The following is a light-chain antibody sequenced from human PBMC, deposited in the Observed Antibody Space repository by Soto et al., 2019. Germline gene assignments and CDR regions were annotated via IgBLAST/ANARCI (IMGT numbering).Light chain of an antibody. V-gene: IGKV3-15*01. CDR3: QQYNNWPQT. CDR1: QSVTSTY. CDR2: GAS. J-gene: IGKJ1*01. Sequence: EIVLTQYTGTLSLSPGERATLSCRASQSVTSTYLTWYQQKPGQAPRLLIYGASTRATGIPARFSGSGSGTEFTLTISSLQSEDFAVYYCQQYNNWPQTFGQGTKVDVK.